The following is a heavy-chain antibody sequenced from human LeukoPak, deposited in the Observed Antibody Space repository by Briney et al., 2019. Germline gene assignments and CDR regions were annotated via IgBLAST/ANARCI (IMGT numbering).Heavy chain of an antibody. CDR3: ARDSRGATITWGYYMDV. CDR1: GYSISSDYY. Sequence: SETLSLTCIVSGYSISSDYYWGWIRPPPGKGLEWIGSIYHSGSTYYNPSLKSRITISVDTSKNQFSLKMSSVTSADTAVYYCARDSRGATITWGYYMDVWGKGTTVSVSS. D-gene: IGHD1-26*01. V-gene: IGHV4-38-2*02. J-gene: IGHJ6*03. CDR2: IYHSGST.